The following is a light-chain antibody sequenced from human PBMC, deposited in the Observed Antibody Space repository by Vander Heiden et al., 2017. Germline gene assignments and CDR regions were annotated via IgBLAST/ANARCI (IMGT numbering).Light chain of an antibody. J-gene: IGKJ3*01. CDR1: QYISNW. V-gene: IGKV1-12*01. Sequence: DIQMTESPSSVSAFVGDRFTSPCRASQYISNWLDWYPQKPGKAPKLLIYAASSLPSGVPSRFSGSGSGTDFTLTISSLQPEDFATYYCQQGNNFPPSFGPGTKVDVK. CDR2: AAS. CDR3: QQGNNFPPS.